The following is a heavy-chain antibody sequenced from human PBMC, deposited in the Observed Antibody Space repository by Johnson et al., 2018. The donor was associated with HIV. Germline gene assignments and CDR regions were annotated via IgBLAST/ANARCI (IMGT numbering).Heavy chain of an antibody. CDR2: IRYDGSNK. J-gene: IGHJ3*02. Sequence: QMQLVESGGGLVQPGGSLRLSCAASGFTFNDNWMGWVRQAPGKGLEWVAFIRYDGSNKYTVDSVKGRFTISRDNAKNSLYLQMNSLCAEDTAVYYCARSSALPGDSLGFDIWCQGTIVTVSS. V-gene: IGHV3-33*08. CDR1: GFTFNDNW. CDR3: ARSSALPGDSLGFDI. D-gene: IGHD7-27*01.